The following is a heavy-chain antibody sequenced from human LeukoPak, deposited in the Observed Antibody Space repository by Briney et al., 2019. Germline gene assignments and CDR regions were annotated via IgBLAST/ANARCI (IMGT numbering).Heavy chain of an antibody. CDR1: GFTFDDYA. Sequence: GSLRLSCAASGFTFDDYAMHWVRQAPGKGLEWVSLISWDGGSTYYADSVKGRFTISRDNSKNSLYLQMNSLRAEDTALYYCAKDQYYYDSTERPGRGGAFDIWGQGTMVTVSS. V-gene: IGHV3-43D*03. D-gene: IGHD3-22*01. CDR3: AKDQYYYDSTERPGRGGAFDI. J-gene: IGHJ3*02. CDR2: ISWDGGST.